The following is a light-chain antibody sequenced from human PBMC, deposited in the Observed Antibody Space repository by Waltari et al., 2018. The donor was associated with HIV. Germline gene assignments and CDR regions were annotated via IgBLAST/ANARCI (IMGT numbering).Light chain of an antibody. V-gene: IGLV2-14*03. CDR3: SSYTSSSTLHWV. CDR2: DVS. J-gene: IGLJ3*02. Sequence: QSALTQPASVSGSPGPSITISCTGTSSDVGGYNYVSWYQQHPGKAPKLMIYDVSNRPSGVSNRFSGSKSGNTASLTISGLQAEDEADYYCSSYTSSSTLHWVFGGGTKLTVL. CDR1: SSDVGGYNY.